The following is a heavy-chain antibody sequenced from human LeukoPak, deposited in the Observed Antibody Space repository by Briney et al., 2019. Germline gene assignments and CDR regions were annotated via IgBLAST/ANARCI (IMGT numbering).Heavy chain of an antibody. CDR1: GFTFSSYE. CDR3: ASVGVSGYYPPDAFDI. D-gene: IGHD3-22*01. Sequence: GGSLRLFCAASGFTFSSYEMNWVRQAPGKGLEWVSYISSRGSTIYYADSVKGLFTISREIAKNSLSLQMTSLRAEDTAVYYCASVGVSGYYPPDAFDIWGQGTMVTVSS. CDR2: ISSRGSTI. V-gene: IGHV3-48*03. J-gene: IGHJ3*02.